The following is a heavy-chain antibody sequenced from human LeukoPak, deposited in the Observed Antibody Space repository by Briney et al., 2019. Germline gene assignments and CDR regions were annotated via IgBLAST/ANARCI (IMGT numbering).Heavy chain of an antibody. J-gene: IGHJ5*02. CDR1: GFTFSNVW. CDR2: IKSKTDGGTT. CDR3: AKEEGDYGPIGNWFDP. V-gene: IGHV3-15*01. Sequence: PGGSLRLSCAASGFTFSNVWISWVRQAPGKGLEWVGRIKSKTDGGTTDYAAPVKGRFTISRHDSKDTLYLQMNRLRAEDTAVHYCAKEEGDYGPIGNWFDPWGQGTLVTVSS. D-gene: IGHD4-17*01.